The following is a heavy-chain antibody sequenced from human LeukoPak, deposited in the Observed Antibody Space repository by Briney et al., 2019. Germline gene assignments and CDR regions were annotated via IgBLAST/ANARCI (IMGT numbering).Heavy chain of an antibody. V-gene: IGHV4-34*01. Sequence: NTSETLSLTCAVYGGSFSGYYWSWIRQPPGKGLEWIGEINHSGSTNYNPSLKSRVTISVDTSKNQFSLKLSSVTAADTAVYYCARSGYLRSYYYYYMDVWGKGTTVTISS. D-gene: IGHD3-16*01. CDR1: GGSFSGYY. CDR2: INHSGST. CDR3: ARSGYLRSYYYYYMDV. J-gene: IGHJ6*03.